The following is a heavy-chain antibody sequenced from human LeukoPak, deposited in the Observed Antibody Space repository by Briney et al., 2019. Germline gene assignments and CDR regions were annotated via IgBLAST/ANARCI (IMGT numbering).Heavy chain of an antibody. J-gene: IGHJ5*02. CDR2: ISAYNGNT. Sequence: ASAKVSCKASGYTFTSYGISWVRQAPGQGLEWMGWISAYNGNTNYAQKLQGRVTMTTDTSTSTAYMELRGLRSDDTAVYYCARDARSPECSGGSCYSPNWFDPWGQGTLVTVSS. CDR3: ARDARSPECSGGSCYSPNWFDP. D-gene: IGHD2-15*01. CDR1: GYTFTSYG. V-gene: IGHV1-18*01.